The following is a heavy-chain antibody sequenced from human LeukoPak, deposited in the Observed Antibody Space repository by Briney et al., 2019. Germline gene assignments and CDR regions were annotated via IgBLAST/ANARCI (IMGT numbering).Heavy chain of an antibody. CDR3: AASSMPVVVVPAAGLDY. Sequence: SVKVSCKASGGTFSSYAISWVRQAPGQGLEWMGGIIPIFGTANYAQKFQGRVTITADESTSTAYMELSSLRSEDTAVYYCAASSMPVVVVPAAGLDYWGQGTPVTVSS. CDR1: GGTFSSYA. J-gene: IGHJ4*02. D-gene: IGHD2-2*01. V-gene: IGHV1-69*13. CDR2: IIPIFGTA.